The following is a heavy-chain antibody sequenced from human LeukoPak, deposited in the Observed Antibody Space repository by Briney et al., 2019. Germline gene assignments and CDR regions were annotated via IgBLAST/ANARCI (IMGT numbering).Heavy chain of an antibody. D-gene: IGHD6-6*01. Sequence: GGSLRLSCTASEFSFNTHSMSWVRQVPWERLQWVSGISDSGGNTYYADSVRGRFTISRDNSKNTLYLQMNSLRAEDTAVYYCARHRSSWLIDYWGQGTLVTVSS. V-gene: IGHV3-23*01. CDR3: ARHRSSWLIDY. CDR1: EFSFNTHS. CDR2: ISDSGGNT. J-gene: IGHJ4*02.